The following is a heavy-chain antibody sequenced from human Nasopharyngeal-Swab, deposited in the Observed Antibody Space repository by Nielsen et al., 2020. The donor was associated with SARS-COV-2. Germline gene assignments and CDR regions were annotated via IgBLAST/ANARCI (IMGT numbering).Heavy chain of an antibody. J-gene: IGHJ4*02. Sequence: GESLKISCAASGFTFSDYYMSWIRQAPGKGLEWVSYISSSSSYTNYADSVKGRFTISRDNAKNSLYLQMNSLRAEDTAVYYCARVRNGDHFDYWGQGTLVTVSS. CDR1: GFTFSDYY. D-gene: IGHD4-17*01. CDR2: ISSSSSYT. V-gene: IGHV3-11*06. CDR3: ARVRNGDHFDY.